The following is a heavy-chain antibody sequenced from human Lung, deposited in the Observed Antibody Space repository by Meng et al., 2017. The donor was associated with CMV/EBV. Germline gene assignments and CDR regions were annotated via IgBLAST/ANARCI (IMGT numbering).Heavy chain of an antibody. CDR2: ITTRGDRT. J-gene: IGHJ4*02. D-gene: IGHD3-10*01. Sequence: FSSYAMSWVRQAPGKGLEWVSLITTRGDRTYYADSVKGRFTISRDNSKNTLYLQMNSLRADDTAVYFCANDYYGSGNYYNGGGLLGHWGQGTLVTVS. CDR3: ANDYYGSGNYYNGGGLLGH. V-gene: IGHV3-23*01. CDR1: FSSYA.